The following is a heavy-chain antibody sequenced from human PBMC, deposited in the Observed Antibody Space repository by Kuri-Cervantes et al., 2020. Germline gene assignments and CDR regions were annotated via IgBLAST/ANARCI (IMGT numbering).Heavy chain of an antibody. CDR1: GGSFSGYY. CDR3: ATGDGDYGDSWGY. V-gene: IGHV4-34*01. D-gene: IGHD4-17*01. Sequence: ESLKISCAVYGGSFSGYYWSWIRQPPGKGLEWIGEINHSGSTNYNPSLKSRVTISVDTSKNQFSLKLSSVTAADTAVYYCATGDGDYGDSWGYWGQGTLVTVSS. J-gene: IGHJ4*02. CDR2: INHSGST.